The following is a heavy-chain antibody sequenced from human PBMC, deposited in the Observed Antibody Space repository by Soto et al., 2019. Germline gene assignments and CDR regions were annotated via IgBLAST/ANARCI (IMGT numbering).Heavy chain of an antibody. CDR3: AHSIAPRLFDY. CDR2: IYWDDDK. CDR1: GFSLRTSGLG. V-gene: IGHV2-5*02. D-gene: IGHD2-15*01. J-gene: IGHJ4*02. Sequence: QITLKESGPTLVKPTQTLTLTCSFSGFSLRTSGLGVGWIRQPPGKALEWLALIYWDDDKRYSPSLETRLTITKYTSKNQVVLTMTNMDPVDTATSFCAHSIAPRLFDYWGQGILVTVSS.